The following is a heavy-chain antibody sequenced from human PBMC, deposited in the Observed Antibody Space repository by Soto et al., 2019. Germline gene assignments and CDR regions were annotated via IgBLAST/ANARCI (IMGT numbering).Heavy chain of an antibody. V-gene: IGHV4-4*07. D-gene: IGHD3-10*01. CDR3: ARDGALITMVRGVRGAFDI. J-gene: IGHJ3*02. CDR2: IYTSGST. CDR1: GGSISSYY. Sequence: PPETLSLTCTVSGGSISSYYWSWIRQPAGKGLEWIGRIYTSGSTNYNPSLKSRVTMSVDTSKNQFSLKLSSVTAADTAVYYCARDGALITMVRGVRGAFDIWGQGTMVTVSS.